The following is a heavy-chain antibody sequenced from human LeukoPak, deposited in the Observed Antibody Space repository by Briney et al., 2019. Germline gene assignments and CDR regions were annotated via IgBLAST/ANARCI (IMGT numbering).Heavy chain of an antibody. J-gene: IGHJ4*02. V-gene: IGHV3-23*01. CDR2: ISGSGGST. CDR1: GFTFSSYA. D-gene: IGHD6-19*01. Sequence: PGGSLRLSCAASGFTFSSYAMSWVRQAPRKGLEWVSAISGSGGSTYYADSVKGRFTISRDNSKNTLYLQMNSLRAEDTAVYYCAKDQGSSGWDDDVGENYFDYWGQGTLVTVSS. CDR3: AKDQGSSGWDDDVGENYFDY.